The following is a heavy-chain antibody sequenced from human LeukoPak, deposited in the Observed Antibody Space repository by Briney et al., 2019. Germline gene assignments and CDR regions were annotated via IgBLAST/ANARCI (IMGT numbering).Heavy chain of an antibody. D-gene: IGHD3-16*01. CDR1: AGSFSGYY. J-gene: IGHJ4*02. Sequence: PSETLPLTCAVYAGSFSGYYWSWIRQPPGKGLEWIGEINHSGSTSYNASLKSRVTISVDTSKNQFSLKLSSVTAADTAVYYCAILAGQLAFGYWGQGTLVTVSS. CDR3: AILAGQLAFGY. CDR2: INHSGST. V-gene: IGHV4-34*01.